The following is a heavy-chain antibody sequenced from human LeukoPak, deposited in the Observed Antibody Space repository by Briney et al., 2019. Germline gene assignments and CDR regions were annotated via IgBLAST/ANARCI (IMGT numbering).Heavy chain of an antibody. CDR2: ISGSGDNT. CDR3: ARDLFSGSYSFDY. D-gene: IGHD1-26*01. V-gene: IGHV3-23*01. J-gene: IGHJ4*02. Sequence: GGSLRLSCAASGFTFSGFAMSWVRRTPGKGLEWVSGISGSGDNTLYADSVKGRFTISRDNSKNTLYLQMNSLRAEDTAVYYCARDLFSGSYSFDYWGQGTLVTVSS. CDR1: GFTFSGFA.